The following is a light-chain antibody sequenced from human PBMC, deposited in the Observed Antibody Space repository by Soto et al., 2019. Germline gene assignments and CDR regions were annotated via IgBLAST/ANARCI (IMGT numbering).Light chain of an antibody. J-gene: IGKJ1*01. Sequence: EIVLTQSPGTLSLSPGEGATLSCRASQSVSNIYLAWYQQKPGQAPRLLMYGTSNRATGIPDRFIGSGSGTDFGLTISNLEPEDFAVYYCQQFGRSPRTFGQGTKVEIK. CDR1: QSVSNIY. V-gene: IGKV3-20*01. CDR3: QQFGRSPRT. CDR2: GTS.